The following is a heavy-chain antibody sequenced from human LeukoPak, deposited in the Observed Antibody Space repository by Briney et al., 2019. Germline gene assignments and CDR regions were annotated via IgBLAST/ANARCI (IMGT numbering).Heavy chain of an antibody. D-gene: IGHD3-3*01. CDR3: AKVLPSGSNYFDY. Sequence: KAGGSLRLSCAASGFAFVNSAMHWVRQAPGKGLEWVAVISYDGTIKYYADSLKGRFTISRDNSKNTLYLQVNSLRADDTAVYYCAKVLPSGSNYFDYWGQGTLVTVSS. CDR2: ISYDGTIK. V-gene: IGHV3-30-3*01. CDR1: GFAFVNSA. J-gene: IGHJ4*02.